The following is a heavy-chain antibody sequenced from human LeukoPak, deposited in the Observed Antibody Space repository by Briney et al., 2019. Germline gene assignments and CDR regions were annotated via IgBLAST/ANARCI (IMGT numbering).Heavy chain of an antibody. D-gene: IGHD3-10*01. J-gene: IGHJ2*01. CDR3: ARGRITMIRGAPLWFDP. Sequence: SETLSLTCTVSGDSIRSYYWSWIRQPPGKGLEWIGEINHSGNTNYNPSLKSRVTISVDTSKNQFSLKLSSVTAADTAVYYCARGRITMIRGAPLWFDPWGRGTLVTVSS. CDR2: INHSGNT. CDR1: GDSIRSYY. V-gene: IGHV4-34*01.